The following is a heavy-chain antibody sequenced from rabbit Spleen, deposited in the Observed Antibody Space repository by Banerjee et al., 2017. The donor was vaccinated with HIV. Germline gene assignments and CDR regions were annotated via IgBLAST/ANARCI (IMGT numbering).Heavy chain of an antibody. CDR3: AGAFDDAGSGYHL. Sequence: QSLEESGGGLVKPEGSLTLTCKASGFDLSSYYYMCWVRQAPGKGLEWIACINAVTGKAVYASWAKGRFTFSKTSSTTVTLQMTSLTAADTATYFCAGAFDDAGSGYHLWGPGTLVTVS. CDR2: INAVTGKA. D-gene: IGHD4-2*01. CDR1: GFDLSSYYY. V-gene: IGHV1S40*01. J-gene: IGHJ4*01.